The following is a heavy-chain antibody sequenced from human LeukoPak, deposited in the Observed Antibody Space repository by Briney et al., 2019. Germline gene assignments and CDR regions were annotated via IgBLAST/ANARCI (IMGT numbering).Heavy chain of an antibody. J-gene: IGHJ4*02. CDR2: ISYNGTNE. D-gene: IGHD3-22*01. V-gene: IGHV3-30-3*01. CDR1: GFTFSNYA. CDR3: ARGRYYYNSSGYIDY. Sequence: GGALRLSCAPSGFTFSNYAMYWVRQAPGKGLEWVALISYNGTNEYYADSVKSRFTISRDNSKNSLYLQMNSLRAVDTAVYYCARGRYYYNSSGYIDYWGQGTLVTVSS.